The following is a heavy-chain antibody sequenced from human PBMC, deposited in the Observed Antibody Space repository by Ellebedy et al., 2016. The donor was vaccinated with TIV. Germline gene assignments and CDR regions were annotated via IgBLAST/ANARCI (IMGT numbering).Heavy chain of an antibody. CDR2: IHYSGST. CDR3: ARLRYSYGYGGDYYYGMDV. Sequence: MPSETLSLTCTVSGGSVSSGSYYWSWIRQPPGKGLEWIGYIHYSGSTNYHPSLTSRVTISVATSKNQFALKLTSVTAADTAVYYCARLRYSYGYGGDYYYGMDVWGQGTTVTVSS. V-gene: IGHV4-61*01. D-gene: IGHD5-18*01. CDR1: GGSVSSGSYY. J-gene: IGHJ6*02.